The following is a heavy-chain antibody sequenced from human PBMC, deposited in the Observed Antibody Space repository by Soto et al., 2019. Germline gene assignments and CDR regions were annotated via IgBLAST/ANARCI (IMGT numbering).Heavy chain of an antibody. D-gene: IGHD1-1*01. J-gene: IGHJ6*02. V-gene: IGHV4-34*01. Sequence: PSETLSLTCAVSGGSLSDYYWPWIRQSPGKGLEWIGEIHPRGSTNYNPSLRSRVTISVDTCKNQFSLKLTSLTAADTAVYYCARGRDEYKLGNVWGHGTTVTVS. CDR3: ARGRDEYKLGNV. CDR2: IHPRGST. CDR1: GGSLSDYY.